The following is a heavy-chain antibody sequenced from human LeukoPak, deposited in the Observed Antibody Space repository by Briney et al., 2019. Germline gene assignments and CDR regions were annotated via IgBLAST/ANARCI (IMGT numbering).Heavy chain of an antibody. J-gene: IGHJ5*02. CDR1: GGSFSGYY. D-gene: IGHD2-15*01. CDR2: INHSGST. V-gene: IGHV4-34*01. CDR3: ARGEAIVVVVAADDNWFDP. Sequence: SETLSLTCAVYGGSFSGYYWSWIRQPPGKGLEWIGEINHSGSTNYNPSLKSRVTISVDTSKNQFSLKLSSVTAAGTAVYYCARGEAIVVVVAADDNWFDPWGQGTLVTVSS.